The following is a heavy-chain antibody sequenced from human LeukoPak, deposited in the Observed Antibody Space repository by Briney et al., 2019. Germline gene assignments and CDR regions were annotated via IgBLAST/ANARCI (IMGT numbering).Heavy chain of an antibody. CDR3: AKDLGIGPINYYDSSGYYGPFDY. D-gene: IGHD3-22*01. CDR2: ISSSGSTI. CDR1: GFTFSDYY. V-gene: IGHV3-11*04. Sequence: GGSLRLSCAASGFTFSDYYMSWIRQAPGKGLEWVSYISSSGSTIYYADSVKGRFTISRDNAKNTLSLQMNSLRAEDTAVYYCAKDLGIGPINYYDSSGYYGPFDYWGQGTLVTVSS. J-gene: IGHJ4*02.